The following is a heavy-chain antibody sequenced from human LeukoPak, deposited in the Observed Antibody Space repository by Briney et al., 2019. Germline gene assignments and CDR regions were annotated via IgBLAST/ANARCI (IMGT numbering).Heavy chain of an antibody. Sequence: GGSLRLSCAASGFTFSSFAINWVRQAPGKGLGWVSVITGSGSGADYADSVKGRFTISRDNSQNTVHLQMNSLRAEDTAVYYCANNRYSSRWRGAFDVWGQGTMVTVSS. V-gene: IGHV3-23*01. D-gene: IGHD6-13*01. J-gene: IGHJ3*01. CDR1: GFTFSSFA. CDR3: ANNRYSSRWRGAFDV. CDR2: ITGSGSGA.